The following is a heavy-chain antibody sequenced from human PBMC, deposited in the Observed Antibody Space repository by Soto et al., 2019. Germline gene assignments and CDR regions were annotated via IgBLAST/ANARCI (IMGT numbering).Heavy chain of an antibody. CDR1: GFTFSSYA. J-gene: IGHJ6*02. CDR3: ARDLMYSYGYSYYYGMDV. Sequence: PGGSLRLSCAASGFTFSSYAMHWVRQAPGKGLEWVAVISYDGSNKYYADSVEGRFTISRDNSKNTLYLQMNSLRAEDTAVYYCARDLMYSYGYSYYYGMDVWGQGTTVTVSS. CDR2: ISYDGSNK. V-gene: IGHV3-30-3*01. D-gene: IGHD5-18*01.